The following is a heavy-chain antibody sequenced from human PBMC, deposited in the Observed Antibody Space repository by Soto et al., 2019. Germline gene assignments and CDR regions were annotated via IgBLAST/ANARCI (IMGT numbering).Heavy chain of an antibody. CDR2: ISAYNGNT. D-gene: IGHD2-8*01. J-gene: IGHJ6*02. CDR1: GYTFTSYG. V-gene: IGHV1-18*01. CDR3: ARAPLDTMLYYGMDV. Sequence: GASVKVSCKASGYTFTSYGISWVRQAPGQGLEWMGWISAYNGNTNYAQKLQGRVTMTTDTSTSTAYMELRSLRSDDTAVYYCARAPLDTMLYYGMDVWGQGTTVTVSS.